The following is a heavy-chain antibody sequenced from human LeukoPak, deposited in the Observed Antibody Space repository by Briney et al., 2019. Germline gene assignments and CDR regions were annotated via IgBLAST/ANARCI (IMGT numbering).Heavy chain of an antibody. CDR1: GFTFSSYS. CDR2: ISSSSSYI. CDR3: ARDLPIAAAQGY. D-gene: IGHD6-13*01. Sequence: PGGSLRLSCAASGFTFSSYSMNWVRQAPGKGLEWVSSISSSSSYIYYADSVKGRFTISRDSAKNSLYLQMNSLRAEDTAVYYCARDLPIAAAQGYWGQGTLVTVSS. J-gene: IGHJ4*02. V-gene: IGHV3-21*01.